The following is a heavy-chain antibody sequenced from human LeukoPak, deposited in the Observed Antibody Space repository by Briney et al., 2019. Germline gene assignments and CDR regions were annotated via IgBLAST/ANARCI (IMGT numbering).Heavy chain of an antibody. J-gene: IGHJ4*02. V-gene: IGHV3-9*01. D-gene: IGHD5-12*01. CDR3: AKDTRMWGLKWLRDLEY. Sequence: GGSLRLSCAASGFTFGDYAMHWVRQAPGKGLEWVSGISWNSGSIGYADSVKGRFTISRDNAKNSLYLQMNSLRAEDTALYYCAKDTRMWGLKWLRDLEYWGQGTLVTVSS. CDR2: ISWNSGSI. CDR1: GFTFGDYA.